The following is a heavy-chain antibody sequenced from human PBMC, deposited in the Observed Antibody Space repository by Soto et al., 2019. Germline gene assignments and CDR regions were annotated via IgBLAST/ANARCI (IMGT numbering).Heavy chain of an antibody. CDR1: GFTVSSNY. Sequence: PGGSLRLSCAASGFTVSSNYMSWVRQAPGKGLEWVSVIYSGGSTYYADSVKGRFTISRDNSKNTLYLQMNSLRAEDTAVYYCARDGAGGSYYFDYWGQGTLVTVSS. CDR3: ARDGAGGSYYFDY. CDR2: IYSGGST. J-gene: IGHJ4*02. D-gene: IGHD1-26*01. V-gene: IGHV3-53*01.